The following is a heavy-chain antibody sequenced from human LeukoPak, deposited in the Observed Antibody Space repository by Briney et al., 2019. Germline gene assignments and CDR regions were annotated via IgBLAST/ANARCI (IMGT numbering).Heavy chain of an antibody. J-gene: IGHJ2*01. CDR1: GFTLRGHD. V-gene: IGHV3-13*01. CDR3: ARDEIPGDDNWYFDL. CDR2: IGTAGET. Sequence: GGSLRLSCAASGFTLRGHDMHWVHQTPGKGLEWVSAIGTAGETYYPGSLEDRFTISRENAKNFLYLQMNSLGAGDTAVYYCARDEIPGDDNWYFDLWGRGTLVTVSS. D-gene: IGHD7-27*01.